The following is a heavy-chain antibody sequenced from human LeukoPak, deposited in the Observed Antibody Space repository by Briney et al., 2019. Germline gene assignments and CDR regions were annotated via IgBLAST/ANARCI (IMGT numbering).Heavy chain of an antibody. Sequence: ASVKVSCKASGYTFTGYYMHWVRQAPGQGLEWMGWINPNSGGTNYAQKFQGWVTMTRDTSISTAYMELSRLRSDDTAVYYCARDGRDPEDIVVVPAAIPSYFDYWGQGTLVTVSS. J-gene: IGHJ4*02. CDR3: ARDGRDPEDIVVVPAAIPSYFDY. CDR1: GYTFTGYY. V-gene: IGHV1-2*04. CDR2: INPNSGGT. D-gene: IGHD2-2*02.